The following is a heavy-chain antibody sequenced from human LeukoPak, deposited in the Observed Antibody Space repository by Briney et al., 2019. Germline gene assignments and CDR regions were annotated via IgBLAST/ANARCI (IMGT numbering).Heavy chain of an antibody. CDR2: ISAYNGNT. Sequence: ASVKVSCKTSGYTFTSYDINWVRQATGQGLEWMGWISAYNGNTNYAQKLQGRVTMTTDTSTSTAYMELRSLRSDDTAVYYCARESGGYGNYWGQGTLVTVSS. D-gene: IGHD5-12*01. V-gene: IGHV1-18*01. CDR3: ARESGGYGNY. CDR1: GYTFTSYD. J-gene: IGHJ4*02.